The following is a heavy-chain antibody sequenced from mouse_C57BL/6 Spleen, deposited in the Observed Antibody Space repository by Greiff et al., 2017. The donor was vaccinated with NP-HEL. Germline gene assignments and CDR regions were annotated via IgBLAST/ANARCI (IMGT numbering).Heavy chain of an antibody. J-gene: IGHJ4*01. D-gene: IGHD2-4*01. Sequence: QVQLKESGPGLVQPSQSLSITCTVSGFSLTSYGVHWVRQSPGKGLEWLGVIWRGGSTDYNAAFMSRLSITKDNSKSQVFFKMNSLQADDTAIYYCAKNDYDVFYYAMDYWGQGTSVTVSS. V-gene: IGHV2-5*01. CDR1: GFSLTSYG. CDR3: AKNDYDVFYYAMDY. CDR2: IWRGGST.